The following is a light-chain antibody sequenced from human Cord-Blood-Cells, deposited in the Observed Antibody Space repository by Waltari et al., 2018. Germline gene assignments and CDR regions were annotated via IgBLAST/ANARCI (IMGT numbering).Light chain of an antibody. V-gene: IGLV2-14*03. J-gene: IGLJ3*02. CDR2: DVS. CDR1: SSDVGGYNY. CDR3: SSYTSSSNWV. Sequence: QSALTQPASVSGSPGQSITISCTGTSSDVGGYNYVSWYQHHPGKAPKLMIYDVSNRPAWVSNRFSGSKSGNTASLTISGLQAEDEADYYCSSYTSSSNWVFGGGTKLTVL.